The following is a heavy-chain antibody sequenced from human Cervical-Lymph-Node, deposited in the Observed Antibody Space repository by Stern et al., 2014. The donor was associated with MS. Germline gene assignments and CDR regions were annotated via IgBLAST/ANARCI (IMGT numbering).Heavy chain of an antibody. J-gene: IGHJ4*02. CDR1: GFTFSSHA. CDR3: ARDPWDGYSSSWYFDY. CDR2: ISYDGNNK. Sequence: VQLVESGGGVVQPGRSLRLSCAASGFTFSSHAMHWVRQAPGKGLEWVAVISYDGNNKYYADSVKGRFTISRDNSKNTLYLQMNSLRAEDTAVYYCARDPWDGYSSSWYFDYWGQGTLVTVSS. D-gene: IGHD6-13*01. V-gene: IGHV3-30*01.